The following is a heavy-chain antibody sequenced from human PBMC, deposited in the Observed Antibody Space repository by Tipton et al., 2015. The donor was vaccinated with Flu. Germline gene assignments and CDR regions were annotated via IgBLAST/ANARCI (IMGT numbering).Heavy chain of an antibody. V-gene: IGHV4-39*07. CDR2: IYHSGST. D-gene: IGHD3-22*01. J-gene: IGHJ3*02. CDR3: ARPRITMIVADAFDI. Sequence: TLSLTCTVSGGSISSSSYYWGWIRQPPGKGLEWIGSIYHSGSTYYNPSLKSRVTISVDTSKNQFSLKLSSVTAADTAVYYCARPRITMIVADAFDIWGQGTMVTVSS. CDR1: GGSISSSSYY.